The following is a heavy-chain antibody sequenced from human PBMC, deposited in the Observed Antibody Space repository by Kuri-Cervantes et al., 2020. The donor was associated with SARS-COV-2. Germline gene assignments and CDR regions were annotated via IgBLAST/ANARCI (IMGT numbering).Heavy chain of an antibody. Sequence: ETLSLTCAASGFTFSSYWMSWVRQAPGKGLEWVANIKQDGSEKYYVDSVKGRFTISRDNAKNSLYLQMNSLRAEDTAVYYCARHRAIPGGGLDYWGQGTLVTVSS. V-gene: IGHV3-7*03. D-gene: IGHD2-2*01. CDR2: IKQDGSEK. CDR3: ARHRAIPGGGLDY. CDR1: GFTFSSYW. J-gene: IGHJ4*02.